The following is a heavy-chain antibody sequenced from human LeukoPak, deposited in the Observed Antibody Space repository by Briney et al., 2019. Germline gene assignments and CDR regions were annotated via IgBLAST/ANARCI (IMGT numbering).Heavy chain of an antibody. J-gene: IGHJ4*02. CDR3: AKDSSDYYFDY. CDR1: GFTFRSYG. V-gene: IGHV3-30*02. CDR2: IWYDEITK. D-gene: IGHD3-22*01. Sequence: SGGSLRLSCVASGFTFRSYGIDWVRQAPGKGLEWLAFIWYDEITKKYADSVKGRFTISRDKYKNTLYVQLNSLRPDDTAVYYCAKDSSDYYFDYWGQGTLVTVSS.